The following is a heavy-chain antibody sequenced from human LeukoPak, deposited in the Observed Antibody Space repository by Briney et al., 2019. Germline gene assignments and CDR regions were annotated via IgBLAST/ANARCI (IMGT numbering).Heavy chain of an antibody. CDR3: AGIAAAAYNWSDP. V-gene: IGHV4-34*01. Sequence: SETLSLTCAVYGGSFSGYYWSWIRQPPGKGLEWIGEINHSGSTNYNPSLKSRVTISVDTSKNQFSLKLSSVTAADTAVYYCAGIAAAAYNWSDPWGQGTLVTVSS. D-gene: IGHD6-13*01. CDR2: INHSGST. CDR1: GGSFSGYY. J-gene: IGHJ5*02.